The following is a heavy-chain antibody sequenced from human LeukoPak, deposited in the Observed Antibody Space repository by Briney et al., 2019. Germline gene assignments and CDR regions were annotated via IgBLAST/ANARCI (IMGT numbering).Heavy chain of an antibody. CDR2: IKQDGSEK. V-gene: IGHV3-7*01. CDR3: ARDIPHRWVGPDDAFDI. J-gene: IGHJ3*02. D-gene: IGHD2-2*02. CDR1: GFTFGDYA. Sequence: GGSLRLSCTASGFTFGDYAMSWFRQAPGKGLEWVANIKQDGSEKYYVDSVKGRFTISRDNAKNSLYLQMNSLRAEDTAVYYCARDIPHRWVGPDDAFDIWGQGTMVTVSS.